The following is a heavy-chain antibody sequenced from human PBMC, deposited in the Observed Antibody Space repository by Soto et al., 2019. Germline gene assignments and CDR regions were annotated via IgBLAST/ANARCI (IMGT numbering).Heavy chain of an antibody. Sequence: QVQLQESGPGLVKPSQTLSLTCTVSGGSISSGGYYWSWIRQHPGKGLEWIGYIYYSGSTYYNPSLKRRVTISVDTSKNQFSLKLSSVTAADTAVYYCARDDYDILTGYKRNWFDPWGQGTLVTVSS. CDR1: GGSISSGGYY. CDR3: ARDDYDILTGYKRNWFDP. V-gene: IGHV4-31*03. D-gene: IGHD3-9*01. CDR2: IYYSGST. J-gene: IGHJ5*02.